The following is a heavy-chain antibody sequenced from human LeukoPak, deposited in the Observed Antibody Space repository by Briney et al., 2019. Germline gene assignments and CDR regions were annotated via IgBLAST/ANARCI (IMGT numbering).Heavy chain of an antibody. CDR2: ISSSSSSI. V-gene: IGHV3-48*03. J-gene: IGHJ4*02. CDR3: ARMLAFCFDY. Sequence: PGGSLRLSCAASGFTFSSYEMNWVRQTPGNGLEWVSSISSSSSSIYYADSVKGRFTISRDNAKNSLYLQMNSLRAEDMAVYYCARMLAFCFDYWGQGTLVTVSS. D-gene: IGHD3-3*02. CDR1: GFTFSSYE.